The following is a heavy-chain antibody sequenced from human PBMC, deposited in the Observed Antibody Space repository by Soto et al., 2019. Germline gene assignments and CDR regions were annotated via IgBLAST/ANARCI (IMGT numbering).Heavy chain of an antibody. D-gene: IGHD1-7*01. CDR3: STEYNWNYVGDAFDI. J-gene: IGHJ3*02. Sequence: GGSLRLSCAASGFTFSNAWMNWVRQAPGKGLEWVGRIKSKTDGGTTDYAAPVKGRFTISRDDSKNTLYLQMNSLKTEDTAVYYCSTEYNWNYVGDAFDIWGQGTMVTVSS. CDR1: GFTFSNAW. CDR2: IKSKTDGGTT. V-gene: IGHV3-15*07.